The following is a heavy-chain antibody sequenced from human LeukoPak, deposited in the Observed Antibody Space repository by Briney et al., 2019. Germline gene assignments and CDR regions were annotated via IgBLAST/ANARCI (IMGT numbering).Heavy chain of an antibody. D-gene: IGHD1-26*01. Sequence: SGTLSLTCTVSGGSVSSDNYYWSWIRQPPEKGLEWIGHIFYSGSTNFNPSLRSRVIISVDAPKNQFSLKLTSVTAADTAVYYCAGDLLGATSFLDYWGQGTLVTVSS. J-gene: IGHJ4*02. CDR3: AGDLLGATSFLDY. V-gene: IGHV4-61*01. CDR1: GGSVSSDNYY. CDR2: IFYSGST.